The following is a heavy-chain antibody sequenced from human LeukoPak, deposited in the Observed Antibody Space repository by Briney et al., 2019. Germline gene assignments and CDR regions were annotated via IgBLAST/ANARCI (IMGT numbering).Heavy chain of an antibody. D-gene: IGHD3-22*01. Sequence: GGSLRLSCAASGFHVSTNYMSWVRQAPGKGLEWVSAISGSGGSTYYADSVKGRFTISRDNSKNTLYLQMNSLRAEDTAVYYCAKEYYYDSSGSNDYWGQGTLVTVSS. CDR3: AKEYYYDSSGSNDY. V-gene: IGHV3-23*01. J-gene: IGHJ4*02. CDR2: ISGSGGST. CDR1: GFHVSTNY.